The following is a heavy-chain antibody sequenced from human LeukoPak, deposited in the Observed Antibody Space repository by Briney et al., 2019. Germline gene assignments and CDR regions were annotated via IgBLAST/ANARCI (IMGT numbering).Heavy chain of an antibody. V-gene: IGHV6-1*01. CDR3: AREALLWFGELFFYYGMDV. Sequence: SQTLSLTCAISGDSVSSNSAAWNWIRQSPSRGLEWLERTYYRSKWYNDYAVSVKSRITINPDTSKNQFSLQLNSVTPEDTAVYYCAREALLWFGELFFYYGMDVWGQGTTVTVSS. D-gene: IGHD3-10*01. J-gene: IGHJ6*02. CDR1: GDSVSSNSAA. CDR2: TYYRSKWYN.